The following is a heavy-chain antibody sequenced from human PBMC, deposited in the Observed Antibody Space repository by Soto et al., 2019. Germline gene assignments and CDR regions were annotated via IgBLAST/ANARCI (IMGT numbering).Heavy chain of an antibody. Sequence: SETLSLTCTVSGGSISSYYWSWIRQPPGKGLEWIGYIYYSGSTNYNPSLKSRVTISVDTSKNQFSLKLSSVTAADTAVYYCARVSGYCSSTSCYPGHMAFWGQGTTVPVSS. CDR1: GGSISSYY. CDR3: ARVSGYCSSTSCYPGHMAF. J-gene: IGHJ6*02. V-gene: IGHV4-59*01. D-gene: IGHD2-2*01. CDR2: IYYSGST.